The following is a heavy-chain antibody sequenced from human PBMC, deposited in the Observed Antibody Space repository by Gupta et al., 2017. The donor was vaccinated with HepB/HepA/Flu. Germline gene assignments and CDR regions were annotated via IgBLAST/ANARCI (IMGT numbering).Heavy chain of an antibody. V-gene: IGHV3-33*01. J-gene: IGHJ4*02. CDR3: ARVLRSSGWEEELGY. CDR2: IWYDGSNK. Sequence: QVQLVESGGGVVQPGRSLRLSCAASGFTLSSYGMHWVRQAPGKGLEWVAVIWYDGSNKYYADSVKGRFTISRDNSKNTLYLQMNSLRAEDTAVYYCARVLRSSGWEEELGYWGQGTLVTVSS. D-gene: IGHD6-19*01. CDR1: GFTLSSYG.